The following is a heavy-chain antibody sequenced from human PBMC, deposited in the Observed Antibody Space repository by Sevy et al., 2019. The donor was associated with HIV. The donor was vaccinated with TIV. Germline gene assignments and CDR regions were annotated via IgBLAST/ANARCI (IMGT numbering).Heavy chain of an antibody. J-gene: IGHJ4*02. CDR3: ARVGTEHIVVVTASRRNWALFYYFDY. V-gene: IGHV4-34*01. CDR1: GGSFSGYY. CDR2: INHSGST. Sequence: SETLSLTCAVYGGSFSGYYWSWIRQPPGKGLEWIGEINHSGSTNYNPSLKSRVTISVDTSKNQLSLKLSSVTAADTAVYYCARVGTEHIVVVTASRRNWALFYYFDYWGQGTLVTVS. D-gene: IGHD2-21*02.